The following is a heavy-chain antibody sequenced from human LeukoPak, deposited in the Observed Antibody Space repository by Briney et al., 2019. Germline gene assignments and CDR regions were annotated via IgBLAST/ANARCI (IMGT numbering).Heavy chain of an antibody. Sequence: GGSLRLSCAASGFTFSTYTMNWVRQAPGKGLEWVSSITGSSNYIYYADSVEGRFTISRDNAKNSLYLQMNSLRAEDTAVYYCTREQDREATATVIGDSWGQGTLVTVSS. V-gene: IGHV3-21*01. D-gene: IGHD2-21*02. CDR3: TREQDREATATVIGDS. J-gene: IGHJ4*02. CDR1: GFTFSTYT. CDR2: ITGSSNYI.